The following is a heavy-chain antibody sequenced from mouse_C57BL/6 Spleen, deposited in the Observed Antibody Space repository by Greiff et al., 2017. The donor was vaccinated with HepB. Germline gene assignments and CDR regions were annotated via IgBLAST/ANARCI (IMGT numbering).Heavy chain of an antibody. CDR3: ARGVITTRNYAMDY. CDR1: GYTFTDYY. Sequence: EVQLQQSGPELVKPGASVKISCKASGYTFTDYYMNWVKQSHGKSLEWIGDINPNNGGTSYNQKFKGKATLTVDKSSSTAYMELRSLTSEDSAVYYCARGVITTRNYAMDYWGQGTSVTVSS. V-gene: IGHV1-26*01. J-gene: IGHJ4*01. D-gene: IGHD2-4*01. CDR2: INPNNGGT.